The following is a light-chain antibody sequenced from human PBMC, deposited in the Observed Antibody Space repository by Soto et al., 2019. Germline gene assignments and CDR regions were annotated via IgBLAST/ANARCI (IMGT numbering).Light chain of an antibody. V-gene: IGKV1-5*03. CDR1: QSISSW. J-gene: IGKJ4*01. Sequence: DIQMTQSPSTLSASIGDRVTITCRASQSISSWLAWYQQKPGKAPKLLIYKASNLESGVPSRFSGRGSGTEFTRTISSLQPDDFATYYCQQYTIFPLTFGGGTKVGIK. CDR2: KAS. CDR3: QQYTIFPLT.